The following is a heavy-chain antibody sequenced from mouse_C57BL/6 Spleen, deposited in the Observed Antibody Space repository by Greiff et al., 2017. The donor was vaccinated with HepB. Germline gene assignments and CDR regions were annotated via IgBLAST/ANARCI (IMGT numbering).Heavy chain of an antibody. V-gene: IGHV5-9-1*02. CDR3: TRGGSYYGYDYYAMDY. J-gene: IGHJ4*01. CDR2: ISSGGDYI. D-gene: IGHD2-2*01. Sequence: EVMLVESGEGLVKPGGSLKLSCAASGFTFSSYAMSWVRQTPEKRLEWVAYISSGGDYIYYADTVKGRFTISRDNARNTLYLQMSSLKSEDTAMYYCTRGGSYYGYDYYAMDYWGQGTSVTVSS. CDR1: GFTFSSYA.